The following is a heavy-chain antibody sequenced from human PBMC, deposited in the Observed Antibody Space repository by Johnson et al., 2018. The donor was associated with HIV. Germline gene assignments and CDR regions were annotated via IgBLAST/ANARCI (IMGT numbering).Heavy chain of an antibody. V-gene: IGHV3-13*01. D-gene: IGHD2-15*01. CDR1: GFSFEDYG. J-gene: IGHJ3*02. CDR2: IPYDGDT. Sequence: VQLVESGGGVVRPGGSLRLSCAASGFSFEDYGMSWVRQAPGKGLEWVAVIPYDGDTYYPGSVNGRFTISRENAKNSLYLQMNSLRAGDTAVYYCAAGGVPALDIWGQGTMVTVSS. CDR3: AAGGVPALDI.